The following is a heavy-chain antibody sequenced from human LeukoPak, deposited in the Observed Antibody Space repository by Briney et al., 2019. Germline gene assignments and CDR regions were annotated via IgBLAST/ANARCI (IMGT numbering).Heavy chain of an antibody. D-gene: IGHD5-12*01. CDR3: PPAIRVALGTGLFEI. V-gene: IGHV3-21*06. Sequence: GGSMRLSCAASGFCFSSYTMNWVRLAPGRALEWVSSIMGTSEMHYADSVKGRFTVPSDNDKNSLFLQLYSLSIEHTAVYCYPPAIRVALGTGLFEIWGEGTVVTVSS. J-gene: IGHJ3*02. CDR1: GFCFSSYT. CDR2: IMGTSEM.